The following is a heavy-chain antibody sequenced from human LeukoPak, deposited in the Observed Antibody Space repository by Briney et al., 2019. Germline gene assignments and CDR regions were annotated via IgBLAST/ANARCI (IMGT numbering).Heavy chain of an antibody. CDR3: ARDLRPPVVAATKPMDV. J-gene: IGHJ6*03. V-gene: IGHV1-58*02. Sequence: GASVKVSCKASGFTFTSSAMQWVRQARGQRLEWIGWIVVGSGNTNYAQKLQGRVTMTTDTSTSTAYMELRSLRSDDTAVYYCARDLRPPVVAATKPMDVWGKGTTVTVSS. D-gene: IGHD2-15*01. CDR1: GFTFTSSA. CDR2: IVVGSGNT.